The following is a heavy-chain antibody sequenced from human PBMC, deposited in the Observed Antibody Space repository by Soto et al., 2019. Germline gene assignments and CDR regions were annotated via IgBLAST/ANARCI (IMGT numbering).Heavy chain of an antibody. D-gene: IGHD3-22*01. CDR1: GYTFTSYG. CDR2: ISAYNGNT. J-gene: IGHJ4*02. Sequence: ASVKVSCKASGYTFTSYGISWVRQAPGQGLEWMGWISAYNGNTNYAQKLQGGVTMTTDTSTSTAYMELRSLRSDDTAVYYCARDTGWDYCDSSGYTYYFDCWGQGPLVTVSS. V-gene: IGHV1-18*04. CDR3: ARDTGWDYCDSSGYTYYFDC.